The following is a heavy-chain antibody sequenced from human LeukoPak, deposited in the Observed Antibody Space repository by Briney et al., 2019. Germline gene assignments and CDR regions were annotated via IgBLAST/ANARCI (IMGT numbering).Heavy chain of an antibody. CDR3: ARSVVPAVMLNWFDP. V-gene: IGHV4-59*01. CDR1: GGSISSYY. D-gene: IGHD2-2*01. Sequence: SETLSLTCTVSGGSISSYYWSWIRQPPGKGLEWIGYIYYSGSTNYNPSLKSRVTISVDTSKNQFSLKLSSVTAADTAVYYCARSVVPAVMLNWFDPWGQGTLVTVSS. J-gene: IGHJ5*02. CDR2: IYYSGST.